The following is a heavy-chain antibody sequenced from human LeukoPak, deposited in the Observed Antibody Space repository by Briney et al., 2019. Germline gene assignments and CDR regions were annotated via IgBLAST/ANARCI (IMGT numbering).Heavy chain of an antibody. J-gene: IGHJ4*02. CDR2: ISGSGGST. Sequence: SGGSRRFSGEASGFTFRSYAMSWARQPPGKGLEWVSAISGSGGSTYYADSVKGRFTISRDNSKNTLYLQMNSLRAEDTAVYYCAKDGYCSGGSCRGYWGQGTLVTVSS. V-gene: IGHV3-23*01. D-gene: IGHD2-15*01. CDR3: AKDGYCSGGSCRGY. CDR1: GFTFRSYA.